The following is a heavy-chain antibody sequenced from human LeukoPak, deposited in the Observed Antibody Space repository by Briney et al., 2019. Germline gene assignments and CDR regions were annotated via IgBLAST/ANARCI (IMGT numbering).Heavy chain of an antibody. D-gene: IGHD3-10*01. CDR2: LTQFFRRT. CDR1: GGSFRTYP. J-gene: IGHJ5*02. CDR3: ATSESGRSWDWFAP. V-gene: IGHV1-69*05. Sequence: SVKVSCKATGGSFRTYPISWVRQAPGQGLEWMGGLTQFFRRTNYTQKFQGRLTITTDESSSTAYMELSDLRSDDTAVYYCATSESGRSWDWFAPWGQGTLVTVSS.